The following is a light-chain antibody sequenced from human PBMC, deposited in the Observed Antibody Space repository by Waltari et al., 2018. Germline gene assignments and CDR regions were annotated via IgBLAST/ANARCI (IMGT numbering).Light chain of an antibody. V-gene: IGKV1-17*01. J-gene: IGKJ1*01. CDR3: LQHSSYPWT. CDR1: QAVGYS. CDR2: AAS. Sequence: DIQMDQSPSSLSASIGDTVTITCRTSQAVGYSLNWFQQKPGKAPKLLIYAASNLEGGVPSTSIGSCSGADFSFTISGLQPGYFATYYCLQHSSYPWTFCRVTRVEI.